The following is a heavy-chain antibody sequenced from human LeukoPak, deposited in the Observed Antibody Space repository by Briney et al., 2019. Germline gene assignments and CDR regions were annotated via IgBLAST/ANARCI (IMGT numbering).Heavy chain of an antibody. CDR3: ARRGREGFNAYYFDY. CDR1: GYTFYNYW. J-gene: IGHJ4*02. CDR2: IYPGDSDT. V-gene: IGHV5-51*01. D-gene: IGHD5-24*01. Sequence: GASLKISCKGFGYTFYNYWIGWVRQMPGKGLEWMGIIYPGDSDTTNSPSFQGQVTISADKSISTAYLQWSSLKASDTAIYYCARRGREGFNAYYFDYWGQGTLVTVSS.